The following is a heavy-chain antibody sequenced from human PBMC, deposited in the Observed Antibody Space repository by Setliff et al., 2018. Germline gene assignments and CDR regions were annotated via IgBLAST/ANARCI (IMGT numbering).Heavy chain of an antibody. Sequence: SETLSLTCAVSGYSISSGYYWGWIRQPPGKGLEWIGNIYYSGSTYYNPSLKSRVTISVDTSKNQFSLKLSSVTAADTAVYYCARRTEYYNFWSGYYDYWGQGTLVTSPQ. J-gene: IGHJ4*02. D-gene: IGHD3-3*01. CDR3: ARRTEYYNFWSGYYDY. CDR2: IYYSGST. CDR1: GYSISSGYY. V-gene: IGHV4-38-2*01.